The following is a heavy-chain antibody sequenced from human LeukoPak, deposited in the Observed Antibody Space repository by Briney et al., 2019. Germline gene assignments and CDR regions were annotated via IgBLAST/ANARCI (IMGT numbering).Heavy chain of an antibody. CDR1: GFTFSYYA. Sequence: GGSLRLSCAASGFTFSYYAMHWVRQAPGKGLEWVAVISYDGSDKYYADSVKGRFTISRDNSKNTLYLQMNSLRPEDTAVYYCARDWGRRYSSGWYGDFDYWGQGTLVTVSS. J-gene: IGHJ4*02. CDR2: ISYDGSDK. V-gene: IGHV3-30-3*01. D-gene: IGHD6-19*01. CDR3: ARDWGRRYSSGWYGDFDY.